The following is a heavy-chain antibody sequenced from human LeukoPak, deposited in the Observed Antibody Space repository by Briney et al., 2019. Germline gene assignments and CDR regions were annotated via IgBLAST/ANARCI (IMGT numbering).Heavy chain of an antibody. CDR3: ARVGLWLRSRAIDY. CDR2: IYSGGST. V-gene: IGHV3-66*01. J-gene: IGHJ4*02. D-gene: IGHD5-18*01. Sequence: GGSLRLSCAASGFTVSSNYMSWVRQAPGKGLEWVSVIYSGGSTYYADSVKGRFTISRDNSKNTLYLQMNSLRAEDTAVYYCARVGLWLRSRAIDYWGQGTLVTVSS. CDR1: GFTVSSNY.